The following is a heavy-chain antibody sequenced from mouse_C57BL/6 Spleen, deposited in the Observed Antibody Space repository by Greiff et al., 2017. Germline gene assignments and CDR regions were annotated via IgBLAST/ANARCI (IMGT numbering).Heavy chain of an antibody. D-gene: IGHD1-1*01. Sequence: EVQRVESEGGLVQPGSSMKLSCTASGFTFSDYYMAWVRQVPEKGLEWVANINYDGSSTYYLDSLKSRFIISRDNAKNILYLQMSSLKSEDTATYYCARDNYYGSSSRAMDYWGQGTSVTVSS. CDR1: GFTFSDYY. CDR2: INYDGSST. J-gene: IGHJ4*01. V-gene: IGHV5-16*01. CDR3: ARDNYYGSSSRAMDY.